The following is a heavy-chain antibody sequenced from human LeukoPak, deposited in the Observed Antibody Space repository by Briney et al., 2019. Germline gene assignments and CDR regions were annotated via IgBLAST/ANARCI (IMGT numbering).Heavy chain of an antibody. CDR1: GFTFSSYA. CDR2: ISGSGGST. J-gene: IGHJ4*02. D-gene: IGHD1-26*01. CDR3: AKGGGVTNRFFDY. V-gene: IGHV3-23*01. Sequence: GGSLRLSCVASGFTFSSYAMTWVRQAPGKGLEWVSAISGSGGSTYYADSVKGRFTISRDNSRTTLYLQMNSLRVEDTAVYYCAKGGGVTNRFFDYWGQGSLVNVSS.